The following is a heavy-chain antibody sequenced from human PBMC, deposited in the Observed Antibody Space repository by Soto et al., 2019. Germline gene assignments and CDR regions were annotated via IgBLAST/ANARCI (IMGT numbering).Heavy chain of an antibody. J-gene: IGHJ5*02. CDR3: ATLVDTAMFS. V-gene: IGHV4-39*01. CDR1: GGSISSSSYY. Sequence: QLQLQESGPGLVKPSETLSLTCTVSGGSISSSSYYWGWIRQPPGKGLEWIGSISYSGSTYYNPSLKRRVAISVDTSKNQFSLKLSSVTAADTAVYYCATLVDTAMFSWGQGTLVTVSS. D-gene: IGHD5-18*01. CDR2: ISYSGST.